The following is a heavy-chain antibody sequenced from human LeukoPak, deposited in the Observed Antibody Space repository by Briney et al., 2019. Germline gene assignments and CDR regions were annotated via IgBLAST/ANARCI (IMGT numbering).Heavy chain of an antibody. CDR2: INHSGST. D-gene: IGHD2-2*02. CDR3: ARDPLYCSSTSCYRRAFDI. J-gene: IGHJ3*02. Sequence: SETLSLTCAVYGGSFSGYYWSWIRQPPGKGLEWIREINHSGSTNYNPSLKSRVTISVDTSKNQFSLKLSSVTAADTAVYYCARDPLYCSSTSCYRRAFDIWGQGTMVTVSS. V-gene: IGHV4-34*01. CDR1: GGSFSGYY.